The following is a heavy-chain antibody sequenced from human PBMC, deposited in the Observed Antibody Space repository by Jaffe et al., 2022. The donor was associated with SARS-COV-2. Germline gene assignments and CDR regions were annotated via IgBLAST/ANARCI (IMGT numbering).Heavy chain of an antibody. V-gene: IGHV3-30*04. CDR1: GFTFRDYA. Sequence: QVQLVESGGGLVQPGRSLRLSCAASGFTFRDYAMHWVRQAPGKGLEWVAVISFDGNNISYADSVKGRFSISRDNSRNTLFLQMNGLRGDDTAVFYCARDGPTAAGTSSPPRYRNYYYYMDVWGKGTTVIVSS. CDR3: ARDGPTAAGTSSPPRYRNYYYYMDV. D-gene: IGHD6-13*01. CDR2: ISFDGNNI. J-gene: IGHJ6*03.